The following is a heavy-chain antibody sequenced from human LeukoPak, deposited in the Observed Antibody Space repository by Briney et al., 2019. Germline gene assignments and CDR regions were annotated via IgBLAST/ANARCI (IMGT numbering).Heavy chain of an antibody. Sequence: PGGSLRLSCAASGFTFSSYEMNWVRQAPGKGLEWVSYISSSGSSMYYADSVKGRFTISRDNAKNSQYLQMNSLRAEDTAVYYCARATVGFDYWGQGTLVTVSS. J-gene: IGHJ4*02. CDR3: ARATVGFDY. D-gene: IGHD3-3*01. CDR2: ISSSGSSM. CDR1: GFTFSSYE. V-gene: IGHV3-48*03.